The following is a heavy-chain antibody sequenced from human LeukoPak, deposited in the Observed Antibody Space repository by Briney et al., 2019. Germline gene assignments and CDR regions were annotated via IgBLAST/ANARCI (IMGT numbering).Heavy chain of an antibody. D-gene: IGHD2-2*02. J-gene: IGHJ4*02. CDR1: GFTFSTYA. CDR2: VIGTGATT. V-gene: IGHV3-23*01. CDR3: AKRQDYTKNYSVDFNY. Sequence: GGSLRLSCTASGFTFSTYAMSWVRQAPVKALEWVSTVIGTGATTYYADAVKGRFTVSRDNSRNTVYLQMTSLRADDTAVYYCAKRQDYTKNYSVDFNYWGQGTLVTVSS.